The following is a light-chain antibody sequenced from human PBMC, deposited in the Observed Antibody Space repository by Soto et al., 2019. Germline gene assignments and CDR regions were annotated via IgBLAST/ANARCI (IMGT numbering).Light chain of an antibody. CDR1: SSDIGSYNH. V-gene: IGLV2-14*03. J-gene: IGLJ1*01. Sequence: SVLTQPASVSGSPGQSITISCSGTSSDIGSYNHVAWYQQFPGKSPKLMIYAVSDRPPGVSDRFSGSKSGNTASLTISGLQAEDEADYYCCSYAGSYTFVFGTGTKVTVL. CDR2: AVS. CDR3: CSYAGSYTFV.